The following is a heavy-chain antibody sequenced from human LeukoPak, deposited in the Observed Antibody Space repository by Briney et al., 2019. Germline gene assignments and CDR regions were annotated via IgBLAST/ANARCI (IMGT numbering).Heavy chain of an antibody. CDR3: AKDPAILWFGELSVFDY. V-gene: IGHV3-23*01. CDR1: GFTFSSYA. D-gene: IGHD3-10*01. CDR2: ISGSGGST. J-gene: IGHJ4*02. Sequence: PGGSLRLSCAASGFTFSSYAMSWVRQAPGKGLEWVSAISGSGGSTYYADSVKGRFTISRDNSKNTLYLQMNSLRAEDTAVYYCAKDPAILWFGELSVFDYWGQGTLVTVSS.